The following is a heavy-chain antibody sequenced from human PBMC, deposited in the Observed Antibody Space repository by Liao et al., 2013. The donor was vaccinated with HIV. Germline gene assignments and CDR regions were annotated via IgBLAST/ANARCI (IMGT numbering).Heavy chain of an antibody. Sequence: QVQLQVSGPGLIKPSETLSLTCTVSGASMSTFCSTWIRQSAGKGLEWIGHMYVSGNSNYNPSLRSRVTISRDLSKNQFSLELMSVTAADTAVYYCVRDSGRRQELRDALDLWGLGTMVTVS. J-gene: IGHJ3*01. V-gene: IGHV4-4*07. CDR3: VRDSGRRQELRDALDL. CDR2: MYVSGNS. D-gene: IGHD3-3*01. CDR1: GASMSTFC.